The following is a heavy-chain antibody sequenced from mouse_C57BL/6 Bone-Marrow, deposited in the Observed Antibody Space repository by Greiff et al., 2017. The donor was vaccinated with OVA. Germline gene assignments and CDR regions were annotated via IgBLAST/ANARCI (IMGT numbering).Heavy chain of an antibody. D-gene: IGHD1-1*01. CDR1: GYTFTSYG. Sequence: VHLVESGAELARPGASVKLSCKASGYTFTSYGISWVKQRTGQGLEWIGEIYPRSGNTHYNEKFKGKATLTADKSSSTAYMELRSLTSEDSAVDFCARGYGSSRFAYWGQGTLVTVSA. J-gene: IGHJ3*01. CDR2: IYPRSGNT. V-gene: IGHV1-81*01. CDR3: ARGYGSSRFAY.